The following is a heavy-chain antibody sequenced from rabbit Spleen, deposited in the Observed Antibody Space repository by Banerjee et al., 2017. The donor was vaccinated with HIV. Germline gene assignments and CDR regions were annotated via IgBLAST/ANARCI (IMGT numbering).Heavy chain of an antibody. CDR3: LRTDNVWDFSDL. CDR1: GFSFSSSYW. D-gene: IGHD4-2*01. CDR2: IYTGSSGST. J-gene: IGHJ4*01. Sequence: EESGGDLVKPEGSLTLTCTASGFSFSSSYWICWVRQAPGKGLEWIACIYTGSSGSTAYASCAKGRFTISKTSSTTVTLQMTSLTAADTATYFCLRTDNVWDFSDLWGQGTLVTVS. V-gene: IGHV1S45*01.